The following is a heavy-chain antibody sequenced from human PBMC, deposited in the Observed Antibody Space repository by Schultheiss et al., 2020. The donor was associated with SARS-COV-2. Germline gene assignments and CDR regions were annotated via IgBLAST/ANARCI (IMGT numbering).Heavy chain of an antibody. Sequence: SQTLSLTCTVSGGSISSYYWSWIRQPPGKGLEWIGYIYYSGSTYYNPSLESRVTISVDTSKNQFSLQLSSVTAADTAVYYCARGPGRELLTRDAFDIWGQGTMVTVSS. J-gene: IGHJ3*02. V-gene: IGHV4-59*12. CDR2: IYYSGST. CDR1: GGSISSYY. CDR3: ARGPGRELLTRDAFDI. D-gene: IGHD1-7*01.